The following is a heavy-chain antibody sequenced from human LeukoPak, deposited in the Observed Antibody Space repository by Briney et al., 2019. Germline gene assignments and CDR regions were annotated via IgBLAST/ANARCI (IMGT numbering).Heavy chain of an antibody. J-gene: IGHJ3*02. D-gene: IGHD3-22*01. V-gene: IGHV3-15*07. Sequence: GGSLRLSCAASGFTFSNAWTNWVRQAPGKGLEWVGRIKSKTDGGTTDYAAPVKGRFTISRDDSKNTLYLQMNSLKTEDTAVYYCTTRPYYYDSSGYPNRDDAFDIWGQGTMVTVSS. CDR3: TTRPYYYDSSGYPNRDDAFDI. CDR2: IKSKTDGGTT. CDR1: GFTFSNAW.